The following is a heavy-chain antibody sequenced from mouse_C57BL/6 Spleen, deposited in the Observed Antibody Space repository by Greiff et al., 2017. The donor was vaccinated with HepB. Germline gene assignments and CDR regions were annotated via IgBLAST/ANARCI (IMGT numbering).Heavy chain of an antibody. V-gene: IGHV1-66*01. D-gene: IGHD2-4*01. CDR1: GYSFTSYY. Sequence: QVQLQQSGPELVKPGASVKISCKASGYSFTSYYIHWVKQRPGQGLEWIGWIYPGSGNTKYNEKFKGKATLTADTSSSTAYMQLSSLTSEDSAVYYCARDYDNLFDYLGQGTTLTVSS. CDR3: ARDYDNLFDY. CDR2: IYPGSGNT. J-gene: IGHJ2*01.